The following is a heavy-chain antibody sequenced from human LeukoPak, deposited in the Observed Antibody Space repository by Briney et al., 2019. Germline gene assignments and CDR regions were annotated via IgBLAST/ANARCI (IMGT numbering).Heavy chain of an antibody. V-gene: IGHV1-2*02. CDR3: ARGNNWNDGNWFDP. CDR1: GYTFTGYY. D-gene: IGHD1-20*01. Sequence: GASVKVSCKASGYTFTGYYMHWVRQAPGQGLEWMGWINPNSGGTNYAQKFQGRVTMTRDTSISTAYVELSRLRSDDTAVYYCARGNNWNDGNWFDPWGQGTLVTVSS. J-gene: IGHJ5*02. CDR2: INPNSGGT.